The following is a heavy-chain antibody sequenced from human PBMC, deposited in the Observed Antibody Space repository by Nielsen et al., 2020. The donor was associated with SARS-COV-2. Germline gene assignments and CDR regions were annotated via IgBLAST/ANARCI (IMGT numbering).Heavy chain of an antibody. CDR2: ISYDGSNK. V-gene: IGHV3-30*18. D-gene: IGHD6-19*01. J-gene: IGHJ4*02. CDR3: AKSGVYSSGWYYDY. Sequence: WIRPPPGKGLEWVAVISYDGSNKYYADSVKGRFTISRDNSKNTLYLQMNSLRAEDTAVYYCAKSGVYSSGWYYDYWGQGTLVTVSS.